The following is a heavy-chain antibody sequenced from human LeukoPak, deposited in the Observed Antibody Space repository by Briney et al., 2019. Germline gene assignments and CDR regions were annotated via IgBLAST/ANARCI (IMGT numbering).Heavy chain of an antibody. D-gene: IGHD6-13*01. V-gene: IGHV4-59*01. Sequence: GSLRLSCAASGFTLSDYYMSWIRQPPGKGLEWIGYIYYSGSTNYNPSLKSRVTISVDTSKNQFSLKLSSVTAADTAVYYCARGSSWSYYFDYWGQGTLVTVSS. CDR2: IYYSGST. CDR3: ARGSSWSYYFDY. J-gene: IGHJ4*02. CDR1: GFTLSDYY.